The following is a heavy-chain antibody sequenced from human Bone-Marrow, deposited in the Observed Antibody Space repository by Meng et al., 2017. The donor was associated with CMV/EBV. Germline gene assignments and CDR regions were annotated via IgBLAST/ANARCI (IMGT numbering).Heavy chain of an antibody. D-gene: IGHD4/OR15-4a*01. J-gene: IGHJ4*02. V-gene: IGHV3-7*01. CDR2: IKQDGSEK. Sequence: LSLTCAASGFTFSSYSMNWVRQAPGKGLEWVANIKQDGSEKYYVDSVKGRFTSSRDNSKNTLYLQMNSLRAEDTAVYYCAREDYRRHYFDYWGQGTRVTGSS. CDR1: GFTFSSYS. CDR3: AREDYRRHYFDY.